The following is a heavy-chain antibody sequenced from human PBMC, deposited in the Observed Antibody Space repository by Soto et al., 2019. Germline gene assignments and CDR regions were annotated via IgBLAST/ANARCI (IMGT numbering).Heavy chain of an antibody. CDR3: ARDVLSTVTKKNWYFHL. CDR2: IIPIFGTA. V-gene: IGHV1-69*01. CDR1: GGTFSSYA. D-gene: IGHD3-16*02. Sequence: QVQLEQSGAEVKKPGSSVTVSCKASGGTFSSYAISWVQQAPGQGLEWMGGIIPIFGTANYAQKFQGRVTITEDESTSTAYVERSSLRSEDTAVYYCARDVLSTVTKKNWYFHLWGRGSLVTVSS. J-gene: IGHJ2*01.